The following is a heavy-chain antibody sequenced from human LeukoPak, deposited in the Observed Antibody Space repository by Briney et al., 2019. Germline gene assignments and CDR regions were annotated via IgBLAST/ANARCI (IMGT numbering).Heavy chain of an antibody. Sequence: GGSLRLSCVGSGFTFSSYSMNWVRQAPGKGLEWVSSISSSSSYIYYADSLKGRVTISRDNAKRSLYLQMNSLRAEDTAIYYCARDSDVHCSGGSRTNFDYWGQGTLVTVSS. CDR2: ISSSSSYI. CDR1: GFTFSSYS. CDR3: ARDSDVHCSGGSRTNFDY. D-gene: IGHD2-15*01. V-gene: IGHV3-21*01. J-gene: IGHJ4*02.